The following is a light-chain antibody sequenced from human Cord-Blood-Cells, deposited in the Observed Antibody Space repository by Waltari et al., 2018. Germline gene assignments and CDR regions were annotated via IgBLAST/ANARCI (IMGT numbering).Light chain of an antibody. CDR3: SSYAGSNNVV. CDR2: EIS. Sequence: QSALTQPPSASGSPGLSVTISCTGTSSDVGGYNYVSWYQQHPGKAPQRMIYEISERPSGFPDRFSGSKSCNAASLTVAGLQAEDESEYYCSSYAGSNNVVFGGGTKLTVL. CDR1: SSDVGGYNY. J-gene: IGLJ2*01. V-gene: IGLV2-8*01.